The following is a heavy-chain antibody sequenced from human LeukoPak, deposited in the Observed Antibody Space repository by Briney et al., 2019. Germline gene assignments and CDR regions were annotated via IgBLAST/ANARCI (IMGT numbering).Heavy chain of an antibody. V-gene: IGHV4-4*02. CDR1: VGSIIMGSW. D-gene: IGHD2-2*02. CDR2: IYHNGTP. Sequence: TPSGTLSLTCGVAVGSIIMGSWVSWVRQSPGKGLEWIGEIYHNGTPNYNPSLKSRVTISADTFKNHFSLKLTSVTAADTAVYYCATAPILRGEGGEHYKYGMDVWGQGTTVIVSS. CDR3: ATAPILRGEGGEHYKYGMDV. J-gene: IGHJ6*02.